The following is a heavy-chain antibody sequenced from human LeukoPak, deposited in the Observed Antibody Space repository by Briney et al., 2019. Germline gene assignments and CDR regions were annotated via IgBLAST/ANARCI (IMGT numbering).Heavy chain of an antibody. CDR1: GGSISSYY. CDR2: IYYSGST. J-gene: IGHJ4*02. Sequence: SETLSLTCTVSGGSISSYYWSWIRQPPGKGLEWIGSIYYSGSTYYNPSLKSRVTISVDTSKNLFSLKLSSVTAADAAVYYCARRNGLGIFDYWGQGTLVTVSS. D-gene: IGHD2-8*01. CDR3: ARRNGLGIFDY. V-gene: IGHV4-59*08.